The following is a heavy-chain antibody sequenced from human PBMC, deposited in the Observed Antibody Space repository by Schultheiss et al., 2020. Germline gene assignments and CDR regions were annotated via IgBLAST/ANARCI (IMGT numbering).Heavy chain of an antibody. J-gene: IGHJ5*02. D-gene: IGHD1-7*01. CDR3: ARDHGGNWNYGFFDP. V-gene: IGHV4-30-2*01. CDR1: GGSISSGGYS. CDR2: IYHSGST. Sequence: SETLSLTCAVSGGSISSGGYSWSWIRQPPGKGLEWIGYIYHSGSTYYNPSLKSRVTISVDRSKNQFSLKLSSVTAADTAVYYCARDHGGNWNYGFFDPWGQGTLVTVYS.